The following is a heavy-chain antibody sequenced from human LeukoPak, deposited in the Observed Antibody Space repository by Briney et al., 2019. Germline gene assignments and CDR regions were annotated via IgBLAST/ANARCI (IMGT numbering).Heavy chain of an antibody. Sequence: ASVKVSCKASGYTFSSYYIHWVRQAPGQGLEWMTWMHPNSGDTNYAQKFQGRVTMTRDTSISTAYMELSRLRSDDTAVYYCARDIPSYGDYVGHWGQGTLVTVSS. J-gene: IGHJ4*02. CDR1: GYTFSSYY. D-gene: IGHD4-17*01. V-gene: IGHV1-2*02. CDR3: ARDIPSYGDYVGH. CDR2: MHPNSGDT.